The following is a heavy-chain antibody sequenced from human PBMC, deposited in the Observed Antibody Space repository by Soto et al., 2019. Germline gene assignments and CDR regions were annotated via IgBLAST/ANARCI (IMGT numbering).Heavy chain of an antibody. CDR1: GFTFSSYW. D-gene: IGHD1-7*01. CDR2: IKQDGSEK. CDR3: AREGYLRITGTTSHYYYGMDV. J-gene: IGHJ6*02. V-gene: IGHV3-7*03. Sequence: EVQLVESGGGLVQPGGSLRLSCAASGFTFSSYWMSWVRQAPGKGLEWVANIKQDGSEKYYVDSVKGRFTISRDNAKNSLYLQMNSLRAEDTAVYYCAREGYLRITGTTSHYYYGMDVWGQGTTVTVSS.